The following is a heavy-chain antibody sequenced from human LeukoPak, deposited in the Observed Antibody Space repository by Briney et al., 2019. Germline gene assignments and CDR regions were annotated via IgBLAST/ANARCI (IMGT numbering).Heavy chain of an antibody. CDR1: GYTFTGYY. V-gene: IGHV1-2*05. J-gene: IGHJ6*02. Sequence: GASVKVSCKASGYTFTGYYMHWVRQAPGQGLEWMGRINPNSGGTNYAQKFQGRVTMTRDTSISTAYMELSRLRSDDTVVYYCARFRRGGWYVGQDPTGYYYGMDVWGQGTTVTVSS. D-gene: IGHD6-19*01. CDR3: ARFRRGGWYVGQDPTGYYYGMDV. CDR2: INPNSGGT.